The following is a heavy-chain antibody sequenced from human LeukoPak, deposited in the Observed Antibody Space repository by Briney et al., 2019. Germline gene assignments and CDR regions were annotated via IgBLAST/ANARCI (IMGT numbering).Heavy chain of an antibody. J-gene: IGHJ6*02. CDR1: GGSISSSSYY. V-gene: IGHV4-39*01. Sequence: SETLSLTCTVSGGSISSSSYYWGWIRQPPGKGLEWIGSIYYSGSTYYNPSLKSRVTISVDTSKNQFSLKLSSVTAADTAVYYCARVSSTSCYGSWICYYYGMDVWGQGTTVTVSS. CDR3: ARVSSTSCYGSWICYYYGMDV. D-gene: IGHD2-2*01. CDR2: IYYSGST.